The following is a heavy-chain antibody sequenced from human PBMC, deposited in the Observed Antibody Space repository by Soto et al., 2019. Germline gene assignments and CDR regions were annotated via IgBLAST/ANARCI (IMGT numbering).Heavy chain of an antibody. V-gene: IGHV3-23*01. CDR3: VSWVSAHFDY. Sequence: GALRLSCAASGFTFDSPYSHGMSWVRQSPGKGPEWVSTISSNGANTHYAESVKGRFTISKDASRNTVHLHMNSLRAEDTATYFCVSWVSAHFDYWGHGTPVTVSS. J-gene: IGHJ4*01. D-gene: IGHD2-8*01. CDR1: GFTFDSPYSHG. CDR2: ISSNGANT.